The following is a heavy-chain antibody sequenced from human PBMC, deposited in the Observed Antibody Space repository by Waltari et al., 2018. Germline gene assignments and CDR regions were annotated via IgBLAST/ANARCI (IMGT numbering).Heavy chain of an antibody. CDR2: IYPGDSDT. V-gene: IGHV5-51*03. Sequence: EVTLVQSGAVVKKPGESLQISCKASGYTLRHYCMAWVRQMPGKGLEWMGIIYPGDSDTRYSPSFQGQVTISADKSTNTAHLEWTSLKASDTAMYYCARSVGAGAVFFFNYWGLGTRVTVSS. CDR3: ARSVGAGAVFFFNY. CDR1: GYTLRHYC. D-gene: IGHD1-26*01. J-gene: IGHJ4*02.